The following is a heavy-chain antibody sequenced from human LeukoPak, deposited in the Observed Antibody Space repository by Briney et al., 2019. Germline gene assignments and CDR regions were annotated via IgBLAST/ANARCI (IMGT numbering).Heavy chain of an antibody. Sequence: GGSLRLSCAASGFTFSNYAMSWVRQAPGKGLEWVSGIGGSGDSTYYADSVKGRFTISRDNSKKTLYLPMTSLRAEDTAVYYCAKSRARREGSSGSIDSWGQGTLVTVSS. CDR2: IGGSGDST. CDR3: AKSRARREGSSGSIDS. CDR1: GFTFSNYA. J-gene: IGHJ4*02. D-gene: IGHD3-22*01. V-gene: IGHV3-23*01.